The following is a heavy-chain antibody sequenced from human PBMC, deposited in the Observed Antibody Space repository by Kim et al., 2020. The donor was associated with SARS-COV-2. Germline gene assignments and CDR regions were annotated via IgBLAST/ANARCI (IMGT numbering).Heavy chain of an antibody. CDR1: GFTFSSYA. CDR2: ISGSGGST. CDR3: AKGREVTMVRGVIITYYYGMDV. J-gene: IGHJ6*02. V-gene: IGHV3-23*01. D-gene: IGHD3-10*01. Sequence: GGSLRLSCAASGFTFSSYAMSWVRQAPGKGLEWVSAISGSGGSTYYADSVKGRFTISRDNSKNTLYLQMNSLRAEDTAVYYCAKGREVTMVRGVIITYYYGMDVWGQGTTVTVSS.